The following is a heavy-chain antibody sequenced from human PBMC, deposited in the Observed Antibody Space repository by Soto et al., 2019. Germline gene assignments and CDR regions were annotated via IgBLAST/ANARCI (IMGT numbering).Heavy chain of an antibody. CDR3: ARENDFWNGYYAGDLFDY. J-gene: IGHJ4*02. CDR2: IYSSGIT. V-gene: IGHV4-4*07. CDR1: GDSINGHY. Sequence: QVQLQESGPGLVKTSETLSLSCTVSGDSINGHYWSWIRQPAGKGLEWIGRIYSSGITNFNPSLKSRLSMSGDTSKNQFSLRLSSLTAADTAVYYCARENDFWNGYYAGDLFDYWGQGTLVTVSS. D-gene: IGHD3-3*01.